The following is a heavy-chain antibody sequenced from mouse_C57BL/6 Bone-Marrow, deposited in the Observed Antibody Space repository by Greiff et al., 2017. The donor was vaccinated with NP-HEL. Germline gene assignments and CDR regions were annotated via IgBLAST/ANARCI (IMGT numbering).Heavy chain of an antibody. CDR3: ARCGYYYGSSYSWYFDV. Sequence: QVQLQQSGAELVKPGASVKLSCKASGYTFTSYWMHWVKQRPGQGLEWIGMIHPNSGSTNYNEKFKSKATLTVDKSSSTAYMQLSSLTSEDSAVYYCARCGYYYGSSYSWYFDVWGTGTTVTVSS. V-gene: IGHV1-64*01. J-gene: IGHJ1*03. CDR1: GYTFTSYW. CDR2: IHPNSGST. D-gene: IGHD1-1*01.